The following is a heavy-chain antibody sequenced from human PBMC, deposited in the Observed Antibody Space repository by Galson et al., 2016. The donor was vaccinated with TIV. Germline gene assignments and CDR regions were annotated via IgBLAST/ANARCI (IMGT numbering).Heavy chain of an antibody. CDR2: TYYTSKWNT. CDR3: SRGNWNYGIGGAMDV. Sequence: CAISGDSVPGNTAAWNWVRQSPSRGLEWLGRTYYTSKWNTDYAVSVKGRIIIRPDTSMNQVSLQFSSVIPDDTAVYYCSRGNWNYGIGGAMDVWGRGTTVTVSS. D-gene: IGHD1-7*01. J-gene: IGHJ6*02. V-gene: IGHV6-1*01. CDR1: GDSVPGNTAA.